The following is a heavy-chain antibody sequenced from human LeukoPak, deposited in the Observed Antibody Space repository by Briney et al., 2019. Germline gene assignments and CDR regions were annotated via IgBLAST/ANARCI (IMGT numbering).Heavy chain of an antibody. CDR3: AKDHYWSIDY. CDR1: GNYW. D-gene: IGHD3-3*01. CDR2: INSDGSWT. V-gene: IGHV3-74*01. J-gene: IGHJ4*02. Sequence: GGSLRLSCAASGNYWMHWVRQAPGKGLVWVSHINSDGSWTSYADSVKGRFTISRDIAKNTLHLQMNSLRAEDTGVYYCAKDHYWSIDYWGRGTLVTVSS.